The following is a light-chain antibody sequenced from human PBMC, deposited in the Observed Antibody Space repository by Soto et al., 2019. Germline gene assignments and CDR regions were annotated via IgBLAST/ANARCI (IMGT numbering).Light chain of an antibody. J-gene: IGKJ1*01. CDR2: YTS. CDR3: HQRQSWHRT. V-gene: IGKV3-11*01. CDR1: QYVGTR. Sequence: EIVVTQSPATLSSSPGETATLSCRASQYVGTRLAWYQHKPGQAPRLLIYYTSNRATGIPARFSGSGSGTDFTLTINSLAPEDFAIYYCHQRQSWHRTFGQGTKVDIK.